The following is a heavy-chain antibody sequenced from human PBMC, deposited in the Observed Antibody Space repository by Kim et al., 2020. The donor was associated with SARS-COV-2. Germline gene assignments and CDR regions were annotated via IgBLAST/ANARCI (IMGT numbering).Heavy chain of an antibody. Sequence: GESLKISCKGSGYSFTSYWISWVRQMPGKGLEWMGRIDPSDSYTNYSPSFQGHVTISADKSISTAYLQWSSLKASDTAMYYCAILDDIEVASDYWGQGTLVTVSS. V-gene: IGHV5-10-1*01. CDR1: GYSFTSYW. J-gene: IGHJ4*02. CDR3: AILDDIEVASDY. D-gene: IGHD2-15*01. CDR2: IDPSDSYT.